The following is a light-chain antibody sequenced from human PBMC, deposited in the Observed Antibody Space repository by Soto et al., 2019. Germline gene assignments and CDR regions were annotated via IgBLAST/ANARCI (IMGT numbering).Light chain of an antibody. Sequence: EIVLTQSPGTLSLSPGERATLSCRASQSVSSYLAWYQQKPGQAPRLLIYGACSRATGIPDRFSGSGSGTDFTLTISRLEPEDFAVYYCQQFGTSPLTFGGGTKVEI. CDR2: GAC. CDR3: QQFGTSPLT. V-gene: IGKV3-20*01. J-gene: IGKJ4*01. CDR1: QSVSSY.